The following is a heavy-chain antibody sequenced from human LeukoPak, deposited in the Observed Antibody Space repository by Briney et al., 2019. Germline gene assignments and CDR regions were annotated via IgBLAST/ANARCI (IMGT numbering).Heavy chain of an antibody. Sequence: ASVTVSCTASGYTFTSYHMHWVRQAPGQGLEIMGIINPSGGSTTYAQKFQGRVTMTRDTSTSTVYMELSSLRSEDTAVYYCAKLAAAGTAHYYFDYWGQGTLVTVSS. CDR2: INPSGGST. CDR1: GYTFTSYH. D-gene: IGHD6-13*01. J-gene: IGHJ4*02. V-gene: IGHV1-46*01. CDR3: AKLAAAGTAHYYFDY.